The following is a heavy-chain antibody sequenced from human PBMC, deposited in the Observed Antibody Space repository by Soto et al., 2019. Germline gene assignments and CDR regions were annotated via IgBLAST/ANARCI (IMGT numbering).Heavy chain of an antibody. Sequence: ETLSLTCSVSGGSITTSSYNWDWIRQPPGKGLEWIGTIYYDGSTSYNPSLRSQVTISVDTSKNHFALKVNSVTAADTAVYYCARFYGNAFDVWGRGTVVTVSS. CDR1: GGSITTSSYN. CDR2: IYYDGST. D-gene: IGHD3-10*01. V-gene: IGHV4-39*02. CDR3: ARFYGNAFDV. J-gene: IGHJ3*01.